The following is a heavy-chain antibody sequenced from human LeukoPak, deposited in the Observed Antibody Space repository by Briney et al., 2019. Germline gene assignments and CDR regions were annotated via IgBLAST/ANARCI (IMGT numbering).Heavy chain of an antibody. J-gene: IGHJ6*03. V-gene: IGHV4-4*07. D-gene: IGHD3-10*01. CDR3: ARDRDGGNPLWFGELLRGYYMDV. Sequence: SETLSLTCTVSGGSISSYQWSWIRQPPGKGLEWIGRIYTSGSTNYNPSLKSRVTMSVDTSKNQFSLKLSSVTAADTAVYYCARDRDGGNPLWFGELLRGYYMDVWGKGTTVTVSS. CDR2: IYTSGST. CDR1: GGSISSYQ.